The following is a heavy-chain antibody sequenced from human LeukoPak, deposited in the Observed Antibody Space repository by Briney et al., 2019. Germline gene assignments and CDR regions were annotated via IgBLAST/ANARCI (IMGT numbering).Heavy chain of an antibody. J-gene: IGHJ4*02. CDR3: ARGPRDNGGILTGYYKSLDY. Sequence: SETLSLTCAVYGGSFSGYYWTWIRQPPGKGLEWIGEINHGGSANYNPSLKSRVTISIDTSKTQFSLKLNSVTAADTAVYYCARGPRDNGGILTGYYKSLDYWGQGTLVTVSS. CDR2: INHGGSA. D-gene: IGHD3-9*01. V-gene: IGHV4-34*01. CDR1: GGSFSGYY.